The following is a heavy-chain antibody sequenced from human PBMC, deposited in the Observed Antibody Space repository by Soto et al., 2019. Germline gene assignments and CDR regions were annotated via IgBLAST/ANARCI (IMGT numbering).Heavy chain of an antibody. CDR2: IWYDGSNK. V-gene: IGHV3-33*01. CDR1: GFTFSTYG. J-gene: IGHJ4*02. CDR3: ASTTLFYDSSGYSDY. D-gene: IGHD3-22*01. Sequence: QVQLVESGGGVVQPGRSLRLSCAASGFTFSTYGRHWVRQAPGKGLEWVAVIWYDGSNKYYADSVKGRFTISRDNSKNTLYLQMNSLRAEDTAVYYCASTTLFYDSSGYSDYWGQGTLVTVSS.